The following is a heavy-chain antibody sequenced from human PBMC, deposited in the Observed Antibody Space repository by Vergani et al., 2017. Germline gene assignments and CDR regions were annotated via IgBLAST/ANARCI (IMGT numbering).Heavy chain of an antibody. D-gene: IGHD3-22*01. Sequence: QVQLQQWGAGLLKPSETLSLTCAVYGGSFSGYYWSWIRQPPGKGLEWIGEINHSGSTNYNPSLKSRVTISVDTSKNQFSLKLGSVTAADTAVYYCARGPSLYYYDSSGYLGYWGQGTLVTVSS. V-gene: IGHV4-34*01. CDR1: GGSFSGYY. CDR2: INHSGST. CDR3: ARGPSLYYYDSSGYLGY. J-gene: IGHJ4*02.